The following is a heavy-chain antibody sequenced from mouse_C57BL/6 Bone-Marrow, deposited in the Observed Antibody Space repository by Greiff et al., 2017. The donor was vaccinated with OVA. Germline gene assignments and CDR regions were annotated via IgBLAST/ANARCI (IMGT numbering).Heavy chain of an antibody. CDR2: IDPSDSYT. J-gene: IGHJ1*03. CDR1: GYTFTSYW. CDR3: ARSSYSNYGYFDV. D-gene: IGHD2-12*01. Sequence: VQLQQPGAELVMPGASVKLSCKASGYTFTSYWMHWVKQRPGQGLEWIGEIDPSDSYTNYNQKFKGKSTLTVDKSSSTAYMQLSSLTSEDSAVYYCARSSYSNYGYFDVWGTGTTVTVSS. V-gene: IGHV1-69*01.